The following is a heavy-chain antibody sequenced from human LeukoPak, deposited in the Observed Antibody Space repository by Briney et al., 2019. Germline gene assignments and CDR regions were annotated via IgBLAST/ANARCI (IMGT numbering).Heavy chain of an antibody. V-gene: IGHV1-2*02. D-gene: IGHD2-2*01. Sequence: ASVKVSRKASGYTFTGYYMHWVRQAPGQGLEWMGWINPNSGGTNYAQKFQGRVTMTRGTSISTAYMELSRLRSDDTAVYYCARSGMRVVPAAIGYWGQGTLVTVSS. J-gene: IGHJ4*02. CDR2: INPNSGGT. CDR1: GYTFTGYY. CDR3: ARSGMRVVPAAIGY.